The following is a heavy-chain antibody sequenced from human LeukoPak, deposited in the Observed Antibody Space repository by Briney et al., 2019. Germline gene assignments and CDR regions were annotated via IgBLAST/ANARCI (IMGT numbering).Heavy chain of an antibody. Sequence: PSETLSLTCTVSGGSISSGSYYWSWIRQPAGKGLEWIGRIYTSGSTNYNPSLKSRVTISVDTSKNQFSLKLSSVTAADTAVYYCASLGYCSSTSCYETGSGDYWGQGTLVTVSS. V-gene: IGHV4-61*02. CDR3: ASLGYCSSTSCYETGSGDY. CDR2: IYTSGST. CDR1: GGSISSGSYY. D-gene: IGHD2-2*01. J-gene: IGHJ4*02.